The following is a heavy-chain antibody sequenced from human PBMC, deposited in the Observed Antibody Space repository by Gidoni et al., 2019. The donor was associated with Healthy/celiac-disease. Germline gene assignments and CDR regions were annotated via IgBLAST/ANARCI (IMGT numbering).Heavy chain of an antibody. Sequence: EVQLVESGGGLVKPGGSLRLSCAASGFTFSSYSMNWVRQDPGKGLEWVSSISSSSSYIYYADSVKGRFTISRDNAKNSLYLQMNSLRAEDTAVYYGARYSSSSWGVIDYWGQGTLVTVSS. D-gene: IGHD6-6*01. J-gene: IGHJ4*02. CDR3: ARYSSSSWGVIDY. CDR1: GFTFSSYS. V-gene: IGHV3-21*01. CDR2: ISSSSSYI.